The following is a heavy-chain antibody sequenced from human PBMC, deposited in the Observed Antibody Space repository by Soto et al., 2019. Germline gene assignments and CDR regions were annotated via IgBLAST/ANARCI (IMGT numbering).Heavy chain of an antibody. CDR3: AVGFKVDYYSLDV. CDR2: VIPMFGTA. V-gene: IGHV1-69*01. CDR1: GGIFTATA. D-gene: IGHD5-18*01. Sequence: QVQLVQSGAEVRKPGSSVKVSCRSSGGIFTATAISWVRQAPGQGPEWMGGVIPMFGTANYPQRFQGRVTITADESTNTAYMLLSSLRSEDTAVYFCAVGFKVDYYSLDVWGQGTTVTVSS. J-gene: IGHJ6*02.